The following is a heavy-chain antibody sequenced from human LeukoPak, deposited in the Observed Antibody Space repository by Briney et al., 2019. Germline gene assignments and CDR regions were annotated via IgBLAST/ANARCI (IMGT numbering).Heavy chain of an antibody. CDR2: ISSSSSYI. Sequence: IPGGSLRLSCAASGFTFSSFEMNWVRQAPGKGLEWVSSISSSSSYIYYADSVKGRFTISRDNAKNSLYLQMNSLRAEDTAVYYCARVKGLATLAYWGQGTLVTVSS. V-gene: IGHV3-21*01. CDR3: ARVKGLATLAY. CDR1: GFTFSSFE. D-gene: IGHD5-12*01. J-gene: IGHJ4*02.